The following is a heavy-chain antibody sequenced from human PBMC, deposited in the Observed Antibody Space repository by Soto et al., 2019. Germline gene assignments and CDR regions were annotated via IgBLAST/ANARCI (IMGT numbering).Heavy chain of an antibody. D-gene: IGHD1-26*01. CDR1: GFTFSSYW. Sequence: GGSLRLSCAASGFTFSSYWMHWVRQAPGKGLVWVSRINSDGSSTSYADSVKGRFTISRDNAKNTLYLQMNSLRAEDTAVYYCARDFLAGELPPWDYGMDVWGQGTTVTVSS. V-gene: IGHV3-74*01. CDR2: INSDGSST. CDR3: ARDFLAGELPPWDYGMDV. J-gene: IGHJ6*02.